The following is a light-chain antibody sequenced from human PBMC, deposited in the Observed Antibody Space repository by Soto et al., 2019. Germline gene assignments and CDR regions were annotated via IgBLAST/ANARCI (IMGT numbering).Light chain of an antibody. J-gene: IGKJ1*01. CDR3: QQYNSYSRT. CDR2: DSS. CDR1: YDISSS. V-gene: IGKV1-9*01. Sequence: DIQLTQSPSFLSASVEDRVTISCRASYDISSSLAWYQQEPGKPPKLLIYDSSTLQTGVPSRFTGSGSGRKFTLTISGLQFGDFATYYCQQYNSYSRTFGQGTKVEIK.